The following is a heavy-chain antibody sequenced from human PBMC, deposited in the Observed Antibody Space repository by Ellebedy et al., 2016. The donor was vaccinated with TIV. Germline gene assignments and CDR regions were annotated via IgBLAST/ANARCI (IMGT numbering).Heavy chain of an antibody. CDR2: ISTSSSYI. Sequence: GESLKISCAASGFTFSSYSMNWVRQAPGKGLEWVSSISTSSSYIYYADPVKGRFSISRDNAKNSLYLQMNSLRAEDTAVYYCARDISSSWYRYYYYGMDVWGQGTTVTVSS. CDR3: ARDISSSWYRYYYYGMDV. CDR1: GFTFSSYS. D-gene: IGHD6-13*01. V-gene: IGHV3-21*01. J-gene: IGHJ6*02.